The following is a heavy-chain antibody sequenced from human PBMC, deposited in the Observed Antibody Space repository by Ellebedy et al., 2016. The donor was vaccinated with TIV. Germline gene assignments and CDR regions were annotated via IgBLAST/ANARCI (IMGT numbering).Heavy chain of an antibody. D-gene: IGHD6-13*01. CDR2: VYYSGST. V-gene: IGHV4-59*08. Sequence: MPGGSLRLSCTVPGGSISTHYWNWIRQPPGKGLEWIRYVYYSGSTNYNPSLKIRVTISVDTSKNQFSLSLTSVTAADTAVYYCARREKMTSWYEGNWFDPWGQGTLVTVSS. J-gene: IGHJ5*02. CDR1: GGSISTHY. CDR3: ARREKMTSWYEGNWFDP.